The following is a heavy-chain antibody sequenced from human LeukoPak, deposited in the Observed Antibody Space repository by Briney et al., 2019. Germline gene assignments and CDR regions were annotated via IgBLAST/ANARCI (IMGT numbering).Heavy chain of an antibody. D-gene: IGHD3-10*01. J-gene: IGHJ4*02. CDR1: GYTFTSYG. V-gene: IGHV1-18*01. Sequence: ASVKVSCKASGYTFTSYGISWVRQAPGQGLEWMGWISAYNGNTNYAQKLQGRVTMTTDTSTSTAYMELRSLRSDDTAVYYCAATYYYGSGSYSSFDYWGQGTLVTVSS. CDR3: AATYYYGSGSYSSFDY. CDR2: ISAYNGNT.